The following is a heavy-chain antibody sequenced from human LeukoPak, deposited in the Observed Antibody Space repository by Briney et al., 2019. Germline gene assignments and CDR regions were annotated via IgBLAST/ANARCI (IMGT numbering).Heavy chain of an antibody. CDR2: ISYDGSNK. V-gene: IGHV3-30*04. CDR3: ARGAIFGVVITRSAFDI. D-gene: IGHD3-3*01. CDR1: GFTFSSYA. J-gene: IGHJ3*02. Sequence: GGSLRLSCAASGFTFSSYAMHWVRQAPGKGLEWVAVISYDGSNKYYADSVKGRFTISRDNSKNTLYLQMNSLRAEDTAVYYCARGAIFGVVITRSAFDIWGQGTMVTVSS.